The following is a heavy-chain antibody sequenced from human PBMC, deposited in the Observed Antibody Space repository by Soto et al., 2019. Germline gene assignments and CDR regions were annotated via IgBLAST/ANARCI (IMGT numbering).Heavy chain of an antibody. V-gene: IGHV4-30-4*01. J-gene: IGHJ5*02. CDR2: IYYSGST. CDR3: ARVPRSAGYSYGNNWFDP. Sequence: SETLSLTCTVSGGSISSGDYYWSWIRQPPGKGLEWIGYIYYSGSTYYNPSLKSRVTISVDTSKNQFSLKLSSVTAADTAVYYCARVPRSAGYSYGNNWFDPWGQGTLVTVSS. CDR1: GGSISSGDYY. D-gene: IGHD5-18*01.